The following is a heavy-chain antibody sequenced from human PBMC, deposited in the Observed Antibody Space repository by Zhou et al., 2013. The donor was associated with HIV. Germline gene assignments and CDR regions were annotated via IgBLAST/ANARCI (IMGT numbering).Heavy chain of an antibody. D-gene: IGHD4-17*01. V-gene: IGHV1-69*04. CDR1: GGTFSSYA. CDR2: IIPILGIA. J-gene: IGHJ4*02. CDR3: ASRDYGDYVRGSGSAFDY. Sequence: QVQLVQSGAEVKKPGSSVKVSCKASGGTFSSYAISWVRQAPGQGLEWMGRIIPILGIANYAQKFQGRVTITADKSTSTAYMELSSLRSEDTAVYYCASRDYGDYVRGSGSAFDYWGQGTLVTVSS.